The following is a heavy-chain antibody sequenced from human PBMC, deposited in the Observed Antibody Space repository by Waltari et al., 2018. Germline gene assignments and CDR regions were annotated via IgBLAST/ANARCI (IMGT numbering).Heavy chain of an antibody. J-gene: IGHJ4*02. CDR1: GFIFSDYG. CDR3: ARVDTTAWYGVFDY. D-gene: IGHD6-19*01. V-gene: IGHV3-13*01. Sequence: EVQLVESGGGLVQSGGSLRLSCAASGFIFSDYGMHWHRQSSGKGLEWVSGIGAAGDTYYSGSVKGRFTISRENGKNSLYLRMNSLRAGDTAVYYCARVDTTAWYGVFDYWGQGILVTVSS. CDR2: IGAAGDT.